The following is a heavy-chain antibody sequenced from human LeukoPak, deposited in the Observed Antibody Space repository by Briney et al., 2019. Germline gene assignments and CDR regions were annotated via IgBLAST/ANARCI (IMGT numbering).Heavy chain of an antibody. J-gene: IGHJ4*02. Sequence: SETLSLTCTVSGGSISSYYWSWIRQPAGKGLEWIGRIYTSGSTNYNPSLKSRVTISVDTSKNQFSLKLSSVTAADTAVYYCARSYYYGSGSLYYFDYWGQGTLVTVSS. CDR1: GGSISSYY. CDR2: IYTSGST. D-gene: IGHD3-10*01. CDR3: ARSYYYGSGSLYYFDY. V-gene: IGHV4-4*07.